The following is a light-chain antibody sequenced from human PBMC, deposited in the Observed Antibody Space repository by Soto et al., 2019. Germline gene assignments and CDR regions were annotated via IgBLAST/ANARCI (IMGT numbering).Light chain of an antibody. V-gene: IGLV2-14*01. J-gene: IGLJ1*01. CDR2: EVT. CDR3: ASYRSANTIVV. CDR1: IRDIGNYNY. Sequence: QSALTQPASVSGSPGRSITISCTGTIRDIGNYNYVSWYQHHPGKAPKLMIYEVTSRPSGVSDRFSGSKSGMTASLTISGLQPEDEADYFCASYRSANTIVVFGTGTKVTVL.